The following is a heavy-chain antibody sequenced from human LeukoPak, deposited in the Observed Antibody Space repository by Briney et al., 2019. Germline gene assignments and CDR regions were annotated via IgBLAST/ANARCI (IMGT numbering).Heavy chain of an antibody. CDR3: ARAGGDILTGPYYYYMDV. V-gene: IGHV1-2*02. J-gene: IGHJ6*03. CDR2: INPNSGGT. CDR1: GYTFTSYY. D-gene: IGHD3-9*01. Sequence: GASVKVSCKASGYTFTSYYMHWVRQAPGQGLEWMGRINPNSGGTNYAQKFQGRVTMTRDTSISTAYMELSRLRSDDTAVYYCARAGGDILTGPYYYYMDVWGKGTTVTVSS.